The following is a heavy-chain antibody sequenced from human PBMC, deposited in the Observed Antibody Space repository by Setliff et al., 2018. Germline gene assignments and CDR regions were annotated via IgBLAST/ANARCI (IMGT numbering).Heavy chain of an antibody. CDR2: MYYSGST. CDR1: GGSTSSGSYY. V-gene: IGHV4-39*01. CDR3: ARHLLVQGTYHFDY. J-gene: IGHJ4*02. D-gene: IGHD3-10*01. Sequence: PSETLSLTCSVSGGSTSSGSYYWGWIRQSPGKGLEWIGSMYYSGSTYYNPSLKGRVTLSVDTTKNQFSLKLTSMTAADTAVYFCARHLLVQGTYHFDYWGQGSPVTVSS.